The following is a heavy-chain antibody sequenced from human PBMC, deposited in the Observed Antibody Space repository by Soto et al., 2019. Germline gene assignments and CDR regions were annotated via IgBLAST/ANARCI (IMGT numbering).Heavy chain of an antibody. D-gene: IGHD4-4*01. V-gene: IGHV1-69*01. CDR1: GGTFSSGYE. CDR3: ARGMATVYYFDY. Sequence: QVQLVQSGAEVKKPGSSVMVSCKASGGTFSSGYEISWVRQAPGQGLEWMAGIIPICDTANSAQNFQGRLRITADDSTTTAYMELSRLTSDDTAVYYCARGMATVYYFDYWGQGTQVTVSS. CDR2: IIPICDTA. J-gene: IGHJ4*02.